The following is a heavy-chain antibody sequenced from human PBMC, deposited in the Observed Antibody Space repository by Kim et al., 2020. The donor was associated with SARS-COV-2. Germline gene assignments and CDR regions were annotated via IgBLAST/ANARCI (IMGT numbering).Heavy chain of an antibody. CDR2: ISNDGNNN. D-gene: IGHD5-18*01. J-gene: IGHJ4*02. CDR1: GFTFSGYG. V-gene: IGHV3-30*18. Sequence: GGSLRLSCAASGFTFSGYGMHWVRQAPGKGLEWVAAISNDGNNNYYSDSVKGRFTIYRDNSKNTLYLLMNSLRADDTAFYYCAKVAGMQLWFYFDYWGQ. CDR3: AKVAGMQLWFYFDY.